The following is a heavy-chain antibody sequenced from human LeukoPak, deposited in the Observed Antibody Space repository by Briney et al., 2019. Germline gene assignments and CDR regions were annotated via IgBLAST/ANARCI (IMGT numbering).Heavy chain of an antibody. CDR2: IYHSGST. J-gene: IGHJ5*02. CDR1: GYSISSGYY. V-gene: IGHV4-38-2*02. Sequence: PSETLSLTCTVSGYSISSGYYWGWIRQPPGKGLEWIGSIYHSGSTYYNPSLKSRVTISVDTSKNQFSLKLSSVTAADTAVYYCARDGRWGSGSYYNVGSGSWFDPWGQGTLVTVSS. CDR3: ARDGRWGSGSYYNVGSGSWFDP. D-gene: IGHD3-10*01.